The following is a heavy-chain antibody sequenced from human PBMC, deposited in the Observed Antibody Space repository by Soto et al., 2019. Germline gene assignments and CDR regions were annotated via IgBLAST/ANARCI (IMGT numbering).Heavy chain of an antibody. CDR2: ISGGGRNT. CDR3: AKARGGDYYYDMDV. Sequence: VGSLRLSCAASGFTFSSYAMSWVRQAPGKGLEWVSEISGGGRNTYYADSVKGRFTISRDNSKNTLYLQMNSLRAEDTAVYYCAKARGGDYYYDMDVWGQGTTVTVSS. J-gene: IGHJ6*02. D-gene: IGHD2-15*01. V-gene: IGHV3-23*01. CDR1: GFTFSSYA.